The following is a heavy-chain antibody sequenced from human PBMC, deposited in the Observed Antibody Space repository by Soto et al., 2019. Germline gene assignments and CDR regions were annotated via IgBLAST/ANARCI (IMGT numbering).Heavy chain of an antibody. CDR1: GVSISSYY. CDR2: IYYSGST. J-gene: IGHJ4*02. Sequence: SETLSLTCTVSGVSISSYYWSWIRQPPGKGLEWIGYIYYSGSTNYNPSLKSRVTISVDTSKNQFSLKLSSVTAAGTAAYYCQGFCSGGSCYGDLYFDYWGQGTLVTVSS. D-gene: IGHD2-15*01. V-gene: IGHV4-59*01. CDR3: QGFCSGGSCYGDLYFDY.